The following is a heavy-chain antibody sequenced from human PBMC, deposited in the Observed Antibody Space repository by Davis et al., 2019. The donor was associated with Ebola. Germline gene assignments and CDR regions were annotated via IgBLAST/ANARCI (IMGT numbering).Heavy chain of an antibody. CDR1: GYTFTSYD. D-gene: IGHD2-8*01. CDR3: ARVSPLMVYAMTSSPQYYYYGMDV. V-gene: IGHV1-8*01. Sequence: AASVKVSCKASGYTFTSYDINWVRQATGQGLEWMGWMNPNSGNTGYAQKFQGRVTMTRNTSISTAYMELSSLRSEDTAVYYCARVSPLMVYAMTSSPQYYYYGMDVWGKGTTVTVSS. CDR2: MNPNSGNT. J-gene: IGHJ6*04.